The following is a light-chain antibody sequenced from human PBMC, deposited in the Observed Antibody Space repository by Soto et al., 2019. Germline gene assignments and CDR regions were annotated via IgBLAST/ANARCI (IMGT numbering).Light chain of an antibody. CDR1: ESVSTN. CDR3: QQYSTWRT. CDR2: GAS. V-gene: IGKV3-15*01. J-gene: IGKJ1*01. Sequence: EIAMKHSPSTLSATTINIATLSFRASESVSTNLAWYQQKAGQAPRLLIYGASTRATGIPARFSGSGSGTEFTLTISSLQSEDIAVYYCQQYSTWRTFGQVANVDI.